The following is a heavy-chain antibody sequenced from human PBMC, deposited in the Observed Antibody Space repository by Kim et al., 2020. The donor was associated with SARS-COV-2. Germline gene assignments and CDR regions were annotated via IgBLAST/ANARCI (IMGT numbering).Heavy chain of an antibody. Sequence: ASVKVSCKASGYTFTSYDINWVRQATGQGLEWMGWMNPNSGNTGYAQKFQGRVTMTRNTSISTAYMELSSLRSEDTAVYYCARERNEIVVVPAAMMKYYYYGMDVWGQGTTVTVSS. CDR3: ARERNEIVVVPAAMMKYYYYGMDV. V-gene: IGHV1-8*01. CDR2: MNPNSGNT. J-gene: IGHJ6*02. D-gene: IGHD2-2*01. CDR1: GYTFTSYD.